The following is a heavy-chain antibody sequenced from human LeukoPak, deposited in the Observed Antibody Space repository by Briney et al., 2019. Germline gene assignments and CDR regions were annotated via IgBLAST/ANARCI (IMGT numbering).Heavy chain of an antibody. CDR2: ISSGGGDT. CDR1: EFNLSNSA. J-gene: IGHJ6*02. Sequence: PGGSLRLSCVSSEFNLSNSAMNWFRQAPGKGLEWVSTISSGGGDTYIADSVKGRFTISRDSSKYTLYLQMNRLRADDTAVYYCAKAEGGTLYYYSLDGWGQGTTVTVSS. V-gene: IGHV3-23*01. CDR3: AKAEGGTLYYYSLDG.